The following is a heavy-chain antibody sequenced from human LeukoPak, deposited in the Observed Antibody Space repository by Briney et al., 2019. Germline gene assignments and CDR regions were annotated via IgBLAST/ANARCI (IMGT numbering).Heavy chain of an antibody. CDR3: ARGLSGRGHYSDY. D-gene: IGHD3-10*01. V-gene: IGHV4-39*07. CDR2: IYYSGST. J-gene: IGHJ4*02. CDR1: GGSISSSSYY. Sequence: PSETLSLTCTVSGGSISSSSYYWGWIRQPPGKGLEWIGSIYYSGSTDYNPSLKSRVTISVDTSKNQFSLKLSSVTAADTAVYYCARGLSGRGHYSDYWGQGAPVTVSS.